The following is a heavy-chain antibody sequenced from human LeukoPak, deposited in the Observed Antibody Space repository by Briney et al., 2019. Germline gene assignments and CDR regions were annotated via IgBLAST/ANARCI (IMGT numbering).Heavy chain of an antibody. CDR2: ISYDGSNK. D-gene: IGHD6-19*01. CDR3: AKVRIAVAATRTYYYYGMDV. Sequence: GGSLRLSCAASGFTFNNYAMSWVRQAPGKGLEWVAVISYDGSNKYYADSVKGRFTISRDNSKNTLYLQMNSLRAEDTAVYYCAKVRIAVAATRTYYYYGMDVWGQGTTVTVSS. J-gene: IGHJ6*02. CDR1: GFTFNNYA. V-gene: IGHV3-30*18.